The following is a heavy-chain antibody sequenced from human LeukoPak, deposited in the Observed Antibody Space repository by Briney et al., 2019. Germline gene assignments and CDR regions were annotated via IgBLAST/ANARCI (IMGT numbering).Heavy chain of an antibody. CDR3: ATRGYNYGKLYYFDY. J-gene: IGHJ4*02. CDR2: ISDSGGST. Sequence: PGGSLRLSCAASGFTFSSYAMSWVRQAPGKGLEWVSTISDSGGSTYYADSVKGRFTISRDNSKNTLYLQMYSLKASDTAIYYCATRGYNYGKLYYFDYWGQGTLVTVSS. V-gene: IGHV3-23*01. D-gene: IGHD5-18*01. CDR1: GFTFSSYA.